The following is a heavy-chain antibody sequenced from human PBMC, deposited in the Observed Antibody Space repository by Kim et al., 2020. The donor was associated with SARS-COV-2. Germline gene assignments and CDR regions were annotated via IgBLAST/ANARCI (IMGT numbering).Heavy chain of an antibody. Sequence: NPSLKSRVPISVGTSKNQFSLRLSSVTAADTAVYYCARRGYYGSGSYYLYWGQGTLVTVSS. V-gene: IGHV4-39*01. CDR3: ARRGYYGSGSYYLY. D-gene: IGHD3-10*01. J-gene: IGHJ4*02.